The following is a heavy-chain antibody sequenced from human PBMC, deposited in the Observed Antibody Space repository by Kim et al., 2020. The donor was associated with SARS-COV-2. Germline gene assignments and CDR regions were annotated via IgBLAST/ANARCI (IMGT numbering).Heavy chain of an antibody. CDR2: ISSSSSYI. Sequence: GGSLRLSCAASGFTFSSYSMNWVRQAPGKGLEWVSSISSSSSYIYYADSVKGRFTISRDNAKNSLYLQMNSLRAEDTAVYYCARDQGVRRGAAGTSSDYWGQGTLVTVSS. J-gene: IGHJ4*02. CDR1: GFTFSSYS. CDR3: ARDQGVRRGAAGTSSDY. V-gene: IGHV3-21*04. D-gene: IGHD6-13*01.